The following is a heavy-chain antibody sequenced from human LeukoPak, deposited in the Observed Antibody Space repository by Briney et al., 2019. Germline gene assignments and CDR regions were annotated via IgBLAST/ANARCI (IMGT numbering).Heavy chain of an antibody. CDR3: ARERRASDIVVVVAATGGFDP. V-gene: IGHV1-69*04. J-gene: IGHJ5*02. CDR1: GGTFSSYA. Sequence: SVKVSCKASGGTFSSYAISWVRQAPGQGLEWMGRIIPILGIANYAQKFQGRVTITADKSTSTAYMELSSLRSEDTAVHYCARERRASDIVVVVAATGGFDPWGQGTLVTVSS. CDR2: IIPILGIA. D-gene: IGHD2-15*01.